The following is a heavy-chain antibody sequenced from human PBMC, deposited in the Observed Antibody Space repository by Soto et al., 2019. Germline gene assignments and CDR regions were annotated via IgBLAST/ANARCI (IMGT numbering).Heavy chain of an antibody. CDR2: TRNKANSYTT. CDR1: GFTFSDHY. D-gene: IGHD5-12*01. V-gene: IGHV3-72*01. J-gene: IGHJ6*03. CDR3: ARWLHFSYYYYYHMDV. Sequence: PGGSLRLSCAASGFTFSDHYMDWVRQAPGKGLEWVGRTRNKANSYTTEYAASVKGRFTISRDDSKNSLYLQMNSLKTEGTAVYYCARWLHFSYYYYYHMDVWGRGTTVTVSS.